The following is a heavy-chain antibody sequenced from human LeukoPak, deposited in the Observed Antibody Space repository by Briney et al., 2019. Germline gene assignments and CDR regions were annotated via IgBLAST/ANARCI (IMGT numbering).Heavy chain of an antibody. CDR1: GGSISSGSYY. D-gene: IGHD3-3*01. Sequence: PSETLSLTCTVSGGSISSGSYYWSWIRQPAGKGLEWIGRIYTSGSTNYNPSLKSRVTISVDTPKNQFSLKLSSVTAADTAVYYCASTIFGVVSAFDIWGQGTMVTVSS. CDR3: ASTIFGVVSAFDI. CDR2: IYTSGST. J-gene: IGHJ3*02. V-gene: IGHV4-61*02.